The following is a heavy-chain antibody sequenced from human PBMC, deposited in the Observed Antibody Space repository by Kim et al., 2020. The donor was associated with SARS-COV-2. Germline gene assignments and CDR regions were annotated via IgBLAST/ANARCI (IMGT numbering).Heavy chain of an antibody. V-gene: IGHV3-21*04. D-gene: IGHD5-12*01. J-gene: IGHJ3*02. Sequence: GGSLRLSCAASGFTFSSYSMNWVRQAPGKGLEWVSSISSSSSYIYYADSVKGRFTISRDNAKNSLYLQMNSLRAEDTAVYYCARAGRGPYGGYEGAFDIWGQGTMVTVSS. CDR1: GFTFSSYS. CDR3: ARAGRGPYGGYEGAFDI. CDR2: ISSSSSYI.